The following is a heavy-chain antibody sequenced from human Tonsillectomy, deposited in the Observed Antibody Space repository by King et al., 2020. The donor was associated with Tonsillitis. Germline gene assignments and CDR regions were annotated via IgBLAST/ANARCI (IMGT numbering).Heavy chain of an antibody. CDR2: IRSSGGSA. D-gene: IGHD3-3*01. CDR1: GFTFGNYG. J-gene: IGHJ4*02. CDR3: AKDVVLELLLLFDQ. Sequence: VQLVGSGGGLVQPGGSRRLSCAALGFTFGNYGMNWVGQAPGKGLEWVSVIRSSGGSAYYADSVKGRVTISRDNSKNTLYLQMNSLRADDTAIYYCAKDVVLELLLLFDQWGQGTLGTVSS. V-gene: IGHV3-23*04.